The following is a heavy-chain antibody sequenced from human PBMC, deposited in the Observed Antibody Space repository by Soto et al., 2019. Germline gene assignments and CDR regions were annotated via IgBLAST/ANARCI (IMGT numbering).Heavy chain of an antibody. CDR3: ARGRLMGTADS. J-gene: IGHJ4*02. D-gene: IGHD1-7*01. CDR1: GFIFTSFD. V-gene: IGHV1-8*01. CDR2: MNPNTGNA. Sequence: QVQLVQSGAEVKEPGASVKVSCKASGFIFTSFDINWVRQATGQGLEWMGWMNPNTGNAGHEHKFQGRVTMTRTTSITTAYMELSNLTSEDTAVYYCARGRLMGTADSWGQGTLVTVSS.